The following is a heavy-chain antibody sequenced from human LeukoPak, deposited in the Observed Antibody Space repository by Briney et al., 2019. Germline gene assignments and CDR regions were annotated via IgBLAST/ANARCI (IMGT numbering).Heavy chain of an antibody. CDR2: IYHSGSA. CDR3: ARDPGRIPNDAFDI. CDR1: GYSISSGYY. Sequence: SETLSLTCTVSGYSISSGYYWGWIRQPPGKGLEWIGSIYHSGSAYYNPSLKSRVTISVNTSQNQFSLILSSVTAADTAMYYCARDPGRIPNDAFDIWGQGTMVTVSS. V-gene: IGHV4-38-2*02. D-gene: IGHD2-15*01. J-gene: IGHJ3*02.